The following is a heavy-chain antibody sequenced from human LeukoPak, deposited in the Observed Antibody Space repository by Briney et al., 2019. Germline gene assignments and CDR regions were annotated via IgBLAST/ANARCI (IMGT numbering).Heavy chain of an antibody. V-gene: IGHV3-30*02. J-gene: IGHJ6*03. D-gene: IGHD6-19*01. CDR3: AKVQYSSGWVLYYYYYMDV. CDR1: GFTFSSYG. Sequence: PGGSLRLSCAASGFTFSSYGMHWVPQAPGKGLEWVASIRYDGSNKYYADSVKGRFTISRDNSKNTLYLQMNSLRAEDTAVYYCAKVQYSSGWVLYYYYYMDVWGKGTTVTVSS. CDR2: IRYDGSNK.